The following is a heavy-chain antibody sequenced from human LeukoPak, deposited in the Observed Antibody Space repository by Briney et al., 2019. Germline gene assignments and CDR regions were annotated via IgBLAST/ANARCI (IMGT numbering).Heavy chain of an antibody. D-gene: IGHD3-3*01. CDR1: GFTFSSHA. CDR2: IGGSASTT. Sequence: GGSLRLSCAASGFTFSSHAMSWVRQAPGKGLGWVSAIGGSASTTYYSASVKGRFTVSRDNSQNTLYLQMNSLRAEDTAVYYCAKDPAFGVVIIFDYWGQGTLVTVSS. V-gene: IGHV3-23*01. J-gene: IGHJ4*02. CDR3: AKDPAFGVVIIFDY.